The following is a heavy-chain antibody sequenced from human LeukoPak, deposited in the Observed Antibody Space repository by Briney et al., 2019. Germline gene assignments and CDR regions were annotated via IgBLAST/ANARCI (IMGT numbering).Heavy chain of an antibody. J-gene: IGHJ4*02. D-gene: IGHD6-13*01. V-gene: IGHV3-11*04. CDR3: ARSRRPYSTVDY. CDR1: GFTFSDYY. CDR2: ISSSGSTI. Sequence: GGSLRLPCAASGFTFSDYYMSWIRQAPGKGLEWVSYISSSGSTIYYADSVKGRFTISRDNAKNSLYLQMNSLRAEDTAVYYCARSRRPYSTVDYWGQGTLVTVSS.